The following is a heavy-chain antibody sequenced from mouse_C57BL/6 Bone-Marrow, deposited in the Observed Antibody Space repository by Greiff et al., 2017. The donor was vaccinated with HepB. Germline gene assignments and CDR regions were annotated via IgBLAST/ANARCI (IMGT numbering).Heavy chain of an antibody. CDR3: ARDPWGYYNY. CDR2: ISSGSSTI. Sequence: DVKLVESGGGLVKPGGSLKLSCAASGFTFSDYGMHWVRQAPEKGLEWVAYISSGSSTIYYADTVKGRFTISRDNAKNTLFLQMTSLRSEDTAMYYCARDPWGYYNYWGQGTTLTVSS. D-gene: IGHD2-3*01. V-gene: IGHV5-17*01. CDR1: GFTFSDYG. J-gene: IGHJ2*01.